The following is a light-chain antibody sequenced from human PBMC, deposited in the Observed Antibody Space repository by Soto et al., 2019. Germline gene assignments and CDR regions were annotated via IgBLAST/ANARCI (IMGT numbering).Light chain of an antibody. V-gene: IGKV3-20*01. J-gene: IGKJ1*01. CDR3: QQFDNSPWT. CDR1: QTVSSTY. Sequence: DIVLTQSPGTLSLSPGERATLSCRASQTVSSTYLAWYQHKPGQAPRLLIYGASSRATDIPDRFSGSGSGTDFTLTIARLEPEDFAVYYCQQFDNSPWTFGQGTKGE. CDR2: GAS.